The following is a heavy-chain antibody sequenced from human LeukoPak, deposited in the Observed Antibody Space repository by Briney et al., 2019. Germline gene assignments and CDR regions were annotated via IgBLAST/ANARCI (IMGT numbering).Heavy chain of an antibody. V-gene: IGHV3-7*01. D-gene: IGHD2-2*01. CDR3: ARARYCSSTTCYSSYNYGMDV. Sequence: GALRLSCAASGFTFSNYWMTWVRQAPGKGLEWVATIKQDGSEKYYVDSVKGRFTISRDNAKNSLYLQVNSLRADDTAVYYCARARYCSSTTCYSSYNYGMDVWGQGTTVTVSS. J-gene: IGHJ6*02. CDR2: IKQDGSEK. CDR1: GFTFSNYW.